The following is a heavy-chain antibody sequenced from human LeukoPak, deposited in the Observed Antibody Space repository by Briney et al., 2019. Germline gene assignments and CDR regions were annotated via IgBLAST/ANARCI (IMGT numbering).Heavy chain of an antibody. CDR3: ARGFQHSSSSPIREDY. D-gene: IGHD6-6*01. V-gene: IGHV3-21*01. J-gene: IGHJ4*02. Sequence: GGSLRLSCAASGFTFSSYSMNWVRQAPGKGLEWVSSISSSSYIYYADSVKGRFTISRDNAKNSLYLQMNSLRAEDTAVYYCARGFQHSSSSPIREDYWGQGTLVTVSS. CDR2: ISSSSYI. CDR1: GFTFSSYS.